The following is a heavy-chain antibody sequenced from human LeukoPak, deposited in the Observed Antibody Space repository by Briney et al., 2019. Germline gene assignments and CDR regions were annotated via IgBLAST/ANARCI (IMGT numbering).Heavy chain of an antibody. J-gene: IGHJ4*02. D-gene: IGHD6-19*01. CDR3: ARARLAVAEYYFDY. CDR2: IYYCGST. CDR1: GDPINRYY. Sequence: SDPLSLTCTVSGDPINRYYWRWIRQPPGKGLEWIGYIYYCGSTNYNPSLKSRVTTSVDTSNNQFSLKVSSVTAADTAVYYCARARLAVAEYYFDYWGQGTLVTVSS. V-gene: IGHV4-59*07.